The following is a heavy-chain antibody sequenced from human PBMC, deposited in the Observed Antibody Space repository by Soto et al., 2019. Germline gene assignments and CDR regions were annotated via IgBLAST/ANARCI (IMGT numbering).Heavy chain of an antibody. CDR1: GGTFSSYA. D-gene: IGHD2-15*01. CDR3: AKAGGVVVAANWFDP. Sequence: QVQLVQSGAEVKKPGSSVKVSCKASGGTFSSYAISCVRQAPGQGLELMGGSIPIFGTANYAQKFQGRVTITADESTSTAYMELSSLRSEDTAVYYCAKAGGVVVAANWFDPWGQGTLVTVSS. J-gene: IGHJ5*02. CDR2: SIPIFGTA. V-gene: IGHV1-69*01.